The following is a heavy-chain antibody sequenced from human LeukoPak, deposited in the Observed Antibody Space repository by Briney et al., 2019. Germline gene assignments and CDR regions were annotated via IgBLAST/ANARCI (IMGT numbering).Heavy chain of an antibody. CDR3: TRRAEAAAGTEEVDY. CDR1: GFTFSGSA. V-gene: IGHV3-73*01. CDR2: IRSKANSYAT. J-gene: IGHJ4*02. Sequence: GGSLKLSCAASGFTFSGSAMHWVRQASGKGLEWVGRIRSKANSYATAYAASVKGRFTISRDDSKNTAYLQMNSLKTEDTAVYYCTRRAEAAAGTEEVDYWGQGTLVTVSS. D-gene: IGHD6-13*01.